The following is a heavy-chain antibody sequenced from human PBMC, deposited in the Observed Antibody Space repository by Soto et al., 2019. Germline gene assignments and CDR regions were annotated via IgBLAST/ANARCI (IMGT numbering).Heavy chain of an antibody. CDR2: IIPIFGTA. CDR1: GGTFSSYA. V-gene: IGHV1-69*13. CDR3: ARGGEVGTATTYYCYYYMGV. D-gene: IGHD2-21*02. Sequence: SVKVSCKASGGTFSSYAISWLRQAPGQGLEWMGGIIPIFGTANYAQKFQGRVTITADESTSTAYMELSSLRSEDTAAYYCARGGEVGTATTYYCYYYMGVWGQGTTVSVAS. J-gene: IGHJ6*02.